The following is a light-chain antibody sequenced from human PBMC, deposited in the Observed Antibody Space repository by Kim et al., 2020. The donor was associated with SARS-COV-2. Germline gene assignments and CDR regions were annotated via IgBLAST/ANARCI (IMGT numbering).Light chain of an antibody. CDR3: QSYDSSHVV. CDR2: VNS. V-gene: IGLV1-40*01. CDR1: SSNIGAGYD. J-gene: IGLJ2*01. Sequence: PGQRATISCTGSSSNIGAGYDVHWYQQLPGTAPKLLIYVNSNRPSGVPDRFSGSKSGTSASLAITGLQAEDEADYYCQSYDSSHVVFGGGTQLTVL.